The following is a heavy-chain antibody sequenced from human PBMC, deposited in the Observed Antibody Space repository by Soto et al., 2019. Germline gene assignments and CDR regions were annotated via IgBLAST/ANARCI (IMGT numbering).Heavy chain of an antibody. D-gene: IGHD4-17*01. J-gene: IGHJ4*02. V-gene: IGHV4-4*07. CDR3: AREAGDDYGDFDDY. CDR1: GGSIISYY. Sequence: SETLSLTCTVSGGSIISYYWSWLRQPAGKGLEWIGRIYSTGTTTYNPALKSRVTMSVDRSKYQFSLKLTSVTAADTAVYYCAREAGDDYGDFDDYWGQGTQVTVSS. CDR2: IYSTGTT.